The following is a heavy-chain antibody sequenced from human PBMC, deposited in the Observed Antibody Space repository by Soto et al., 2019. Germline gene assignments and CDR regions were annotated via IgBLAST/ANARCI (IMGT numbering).Heavy chain of an antibody. V-gene: IGHV4-30-4*01. J-gene: IGHJ3*02. CDR1: GGSISSGDYY. CDR3: ARDERAKMDAFDI. D-gene: IGHD1-1*01. CDR2: IYYSGST. Sequence: QVQLQESGPGLVKPSQTLSLTCTVSGGSISSGDYYWSWIRQPPGKGLEWIGYIYYSGSTYYNPSLKSRVTIAVDTSKNQFSLKLSSVTAADTAVYYWARDERAKMDAFDIWGQGTMVTVSS.